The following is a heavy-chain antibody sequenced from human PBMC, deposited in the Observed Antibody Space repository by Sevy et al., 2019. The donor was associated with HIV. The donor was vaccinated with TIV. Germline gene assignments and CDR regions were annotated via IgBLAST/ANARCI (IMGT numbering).Heavy chain of an antibody. CDR3: ARRMAARPKPYYYYYYMDV. CDR1: GYTFTSYY. V-gene: IGHV1-46*01. J-gene: IGHJ6*03. D-gene: IGHD6-6*01. Sequence: ASVKVSCKASGYTFTSYYMHWVRQAPGQGLEWMGIINPSGGSTSYEQKFQGRVTMTRDRSTSTVYMELSSLRSGDTAVYYYARRMAARPKPYYYYYYMDVWGKGTTVTVSS. CDR2: INPSGGST.